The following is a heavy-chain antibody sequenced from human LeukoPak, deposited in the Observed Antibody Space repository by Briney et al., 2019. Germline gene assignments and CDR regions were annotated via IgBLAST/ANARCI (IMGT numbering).Heavy chain of an antibody. V-gene: IGHV3-23*01. CDR2: ISGGGGVT. Sequence: PGVCLRLSCAAAAFTFSSYAMSSVRQAPGKRLGWVLAISGGGGVTYYADSVKGRFTISRYNSKNTLYLQMNSLRDEDTSVYYCAKDPRVATIEIFDYWGQGTLVTVSS. CDR1: AFTFSSYA. CDR3: AKDPRVATIEIFDY. J-gene: IGHJ4*02. D-gene: IGHD5-12*01.